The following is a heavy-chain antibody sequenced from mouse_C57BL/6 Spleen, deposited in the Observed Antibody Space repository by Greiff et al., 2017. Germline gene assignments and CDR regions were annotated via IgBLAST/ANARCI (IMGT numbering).Heavy chain of an antibody. CDR2: IYPGDGDT. V-gene: IGHV1-80*01. J-gene: IGHJ2*01. D-gene: IGHD2-5*01. Sequence: VQLHQSGAELVKPGASVKISCKASGYAFSSYWLNWVKQRPGKGLEWIRQIYPGDGDTNYNGKFKGKATLTADKSSSTAYMQPSSLTSEDSAVYFCARGSYSNYYFDYWGQGTTLTVSS. CDR3: ARGSYSNYYFDY. CDR1: GYAFSSYW.